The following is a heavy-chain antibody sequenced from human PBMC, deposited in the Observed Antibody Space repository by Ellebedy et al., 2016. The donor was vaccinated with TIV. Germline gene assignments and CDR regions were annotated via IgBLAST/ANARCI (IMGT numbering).Heavy chain of an antibody. CDR3: GGSPMVRGSSYYYYGMDV. Sequence: SVKVSXXASGGTFSSYAISWVRQAPGQGLEWMGGIIPIFGTANYAQKFQGRVTITADKSTSTAYMELSSLRSEGTAVYYCGGSPMVRGSSYYYYGMDVWGQGTTVTVSS. J-gene: IGHJ6*02. V-gene: IGHV1-69*06. CDR1: GGTFSSYA. CDR2: IIPIFGTA. D-gene: IGHD3-10*01.